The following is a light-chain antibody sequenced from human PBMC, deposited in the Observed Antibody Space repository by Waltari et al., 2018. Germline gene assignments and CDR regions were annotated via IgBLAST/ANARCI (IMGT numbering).Light chain of an antibody. CDR3: HQSEKSPMT. V-gene: IGKV1-5*01. CDR1: PSVSRW. J-gene: IGKJ4*02. Sequence: DIQMTQSPSTLSASIVDRVTITCRASPSVSRWLAWYQQKPGKAPKVLIYDASSLESGVPSRFSGSGSGTEFTLTISRLETEDVGIYYCHQSEKSPMTFGRGTRLEIK. CDR2: DAS.